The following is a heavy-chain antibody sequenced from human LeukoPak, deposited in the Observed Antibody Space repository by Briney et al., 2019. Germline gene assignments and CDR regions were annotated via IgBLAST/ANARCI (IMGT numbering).Heavy chain of an antibody. CDR1: GFTVSSNY. V-gene: IGHV3-53*01. CDR2: IYSGGST. CDR3: ARDSITMVRGVFDY. J-gene: IGHJ4*02. D-gene: IGHD3-10*01. Sequence: GSLRLSCAASGFTVSSNYMSWVRQAPGKGLEWVSVIYSGGSTYYADSVKGRFTISRDNSKNTLYLQMNSLRAEDTAVYYCARDSITMVRGVFDYWGQGTLVTVSS.